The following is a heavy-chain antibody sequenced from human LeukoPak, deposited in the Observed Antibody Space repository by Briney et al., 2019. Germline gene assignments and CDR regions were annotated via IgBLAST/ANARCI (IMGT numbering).Heavy chain of an antibody. CDR1: GGTFSSYA. CDR3: AMGHYYDSSGYYFPH. D-gene: IGHD3-22*01. J-gene: IGHJ4*02. CDR2: IIPILGIA. V-gene: IGHV1-69*04. Sequence: SVKVSCKASGGTFSSYAISWVRQAPGQGLEWMGRIIPILGIANYAQKFQGRVTITADKSTSTAYMELSSLRSEDTAVYYCAMGHYYDSSGYYFPHWGQGTLVTVSS.